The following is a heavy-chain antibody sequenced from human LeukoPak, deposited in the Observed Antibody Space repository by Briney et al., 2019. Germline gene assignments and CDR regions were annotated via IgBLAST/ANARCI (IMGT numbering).Heavy chain of an antibody. Sequence: GGSLRLSCAASGFNFDEYPMHWVRQAPGKGLEWVAAINGNGGSTDYADSVKGRCTISRDNNKNSLFLQMNSLRTEDTALYYCAKFYGSGTYYNNYFDYWSQGTLVTVSS. D-gene: IGHD3-10*01. CDR2: INGNGGST. V-gene: IGHV3-43*02. CDR1: GFNFDEYP. CDR3: AKFYGSGTYYNNYFDY. J-gene: IGHJ4*02.